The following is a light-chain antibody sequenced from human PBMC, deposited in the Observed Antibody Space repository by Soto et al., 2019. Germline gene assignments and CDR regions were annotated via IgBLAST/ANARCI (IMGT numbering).Light chain of an antibody. V-gene: IGKV1-39*01. J-gene: IGKJ1*01. Sequence: DIQMPQSPTSLSASVGDRVTISCRASQGIGSYLARYQQKPGTDPRLLISGASSVQSAVPPRFSGSGSATDFILTISSLRLEDIATYYCQQTASAPPSTFGKGTKVDI. CDR1: QGIGSY. CDR3: QQTASAPPST. CDR2: GAS.